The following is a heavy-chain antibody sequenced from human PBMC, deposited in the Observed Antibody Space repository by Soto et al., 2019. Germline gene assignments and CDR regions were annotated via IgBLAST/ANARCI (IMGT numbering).Heavy chain of an antibody. CDR3: VRGVSTVRGVLEY. V-gene: IGHV4-59*01. Sequence: QVQLQESGPGLVKPSETLSLTCTVSGGSISSYYWSWIRQPPGKGLEWIGYIYHSGSTNYNPSLKSRVTVSVDTFKIQLSLKLSSVTAADTALYYSVRGVSTVRGVLEYWGQGTLVTVSS. J-gene: IGHJ4*02. CDR1: GGSISSYY. D-gene: IGHD3-10*01. CDR2: IYHSGST.